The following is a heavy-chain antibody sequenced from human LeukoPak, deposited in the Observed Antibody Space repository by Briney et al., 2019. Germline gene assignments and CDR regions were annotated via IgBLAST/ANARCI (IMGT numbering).Heavy chain of an antibody. CDR2: VYHSGST. V-gene: IGHV4-38-2*01. CDR3: ARNDSSGYFDY. D-gene: IGHD3-22*01. CDR1: DYSISSGNY. J-gene: IGHJ4*02. Sequence: SETLSLTCAVFDYSISSGNYWGWIRQPPGKGLEWIGSVYHSGSTHYSPSLKSRVTISVDTSKNQFSLKLRSVTAADTAVYYCARNDSSGYFDYWGQGTLVTVSS.